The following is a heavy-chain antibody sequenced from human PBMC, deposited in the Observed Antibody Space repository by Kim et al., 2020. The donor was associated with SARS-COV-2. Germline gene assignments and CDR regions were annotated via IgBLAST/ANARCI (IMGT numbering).Heavy chain of an antibody. Sequence: GESLKISCKGSGYSFTSYWIGWVRQMPGKGLEWMGIIYPGDSDTRYSPSFQGQVTISADKSISTAYLQWSSLKASDTAMYYCASTRGRDLSKHYYYYYGMDVWGQGTTVTVSS. D-gene: IGHD1-26*01. CDR2: IYPGDSDT. CDR3: ASTRGRDLSKHYYYYYGMDV. J-gene: IGHJ6*02. CDR1: GYSFTSYW. V-gene: IGHV5-51*01.